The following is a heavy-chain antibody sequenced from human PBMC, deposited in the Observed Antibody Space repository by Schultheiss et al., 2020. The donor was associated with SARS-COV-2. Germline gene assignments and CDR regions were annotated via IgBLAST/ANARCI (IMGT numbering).Heavy chain of an antibody. Sequence: SETLSLTCAVYGGSFSGYYWSWIRQPPGKGLEWIGYIYYSGSTNYNPSLKSRVTISVDTSKNQFSLKLSSVTAADTAVYYCAREYSNYNDYWGQGTLVTVSS. V-gene: IGHV4-59*01. CDR3: AREYSNYNDY. J-gene: IGHJ4*02. D-gene: IGHD4-11*01. CDR2: IYYSGST. CDR1: GGSFSGYY.